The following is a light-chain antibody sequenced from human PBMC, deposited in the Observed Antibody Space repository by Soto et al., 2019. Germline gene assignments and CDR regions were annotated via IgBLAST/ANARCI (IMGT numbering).Light chain of an antibody. CDR3: QQYDDWPLT. V-gene: IGKV3-15*01. CDR2: DAF. Sequence: EKVMTQSPATLSVSPGERATLSCRASENVKTRLAWYQQKSGQAPRLLIYDAFTRATGIPARVSGSASGTEFTVTISSLQSEDSAVYYCQQYDDWPLTFGGGTKVEIK. J-gene: IGKJ4*01. CDR1: ENVKTR.